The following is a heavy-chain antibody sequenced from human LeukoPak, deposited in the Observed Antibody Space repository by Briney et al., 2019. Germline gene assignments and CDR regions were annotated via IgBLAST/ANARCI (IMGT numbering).Heavy chain of an antibody. CDR1: GFDFTAYG. Sequence: GESLRISCKCSGFDFTAYGIAWVRQMPGKGLEWMGNIYPGGSNGRYSPSFQGQVTMSADKAITTVYLQWSSLKASDTAMYYCARHFHSAWFGFWGQGSLVTVSS. D-gene: IGHD5-18*01. V-gene: IGHV5-51*01. CDR2: IYPGGSNG. J-gene: IGHJ4*02. CDR3: ARHFHSAWFGF.